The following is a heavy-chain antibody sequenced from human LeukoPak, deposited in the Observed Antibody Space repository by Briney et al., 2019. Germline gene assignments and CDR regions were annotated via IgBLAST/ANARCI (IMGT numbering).Heavy chain of an antibody. Sequence: ASVKVSCKASGYTFTGYYMHWVRQAPGQGLEWMGWINPNSGGTNYAQKFQGRVTMTRDTSISTAYMELSRLRSDDTAVYYCARVLGQDSGSYPPLDCFDYWGQGTLVTVSS. CDR1: GYTFTGYY. CDR3: ARVLGQDSGSYPPLDCFDY. CDR2: INPNSGGT. D-gene: IGHD1-26*01. J-gene: IGHJ4*02. V-gene: IGHV1-2*02.